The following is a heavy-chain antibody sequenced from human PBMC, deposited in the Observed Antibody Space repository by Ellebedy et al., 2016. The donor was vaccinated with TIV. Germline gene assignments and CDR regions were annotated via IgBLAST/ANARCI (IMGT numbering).Heavy chain of an antibody. CDR2: IYYTGST. CDR1: GGSISSHY. Sequence: SETLSLTXTVSGGSISSHYWSWIRQSPGRGLEWIGWIYYTGSTNHNPSLKSRVTILLDTSKNQFSLKLSSVTAADTAVYYCASSPYGDYGIGYWGQGTLVTVSS. D-gene: IGHD4-17*01. J-gene: IGHJ4*02. V-gene: IGHV4-59*11. CDR3: ASSPYGDYGIGY.